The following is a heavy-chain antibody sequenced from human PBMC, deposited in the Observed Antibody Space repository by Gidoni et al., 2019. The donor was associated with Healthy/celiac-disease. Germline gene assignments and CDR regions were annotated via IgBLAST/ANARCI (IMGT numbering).Heavy chain of an antibody. D-gene: IGHD3-10*01. CDR3: ARFITMVRGVIITSLGYFDY. V-gene: IGHV4-30-4*01. Sequence: QVQLQESGPGLVKPSQTLSLTCTVSGGSIGSGDYYGSWIRQPPGKGLEWIGYIYYSGSTYYNPSLKSRVTISVDTSKNQFSLTLSSVTAADTAVYYCARFITMVRGVIITSLGYFDYWGQGTLVTVSS. J-gene: IGHJ4*02. CDR1: GGSIGSGDYY. CDR2: IYYSGST.